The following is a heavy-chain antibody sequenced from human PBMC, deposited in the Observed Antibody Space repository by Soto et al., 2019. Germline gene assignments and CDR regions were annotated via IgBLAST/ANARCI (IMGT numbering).Heavy chain of an antibody. Sequence: TLSLTCTVSGGSISSGGYYWSWIRQHPGKGLEWIGYIYYSGSTYYNPSLKSRVTISVDTSKNQFSLKLSSVTAADTAVYYCARAEGSYYYDSSGIYGMDVWGQGTTVTVSS. J-gene: IGHJ6*02. CDR1: GGSISSGGYY. D-gene: IGHD3-22*01. CDR3: ARAEGSYYYDSSGIYGMDV. CDR2: IYYSGST. V-gene: IGHV4-31*03.